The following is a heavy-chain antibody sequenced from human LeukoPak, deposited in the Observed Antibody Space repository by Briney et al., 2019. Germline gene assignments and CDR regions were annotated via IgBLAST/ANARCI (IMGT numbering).Heavy chain of an antibody. J-gene: IGHJ5*02. CDR3: ARDLAVGQWLVYRFDP. CDR1: GFNFSNYW. CDR2: INIAGSVT. V-gene: IGHV3-74*01. Sequence: GGSLGLSCAASGFNFSNYWMHWVRQAPGKGLVWVSRINIAGSVTTYADSVKGRFTISRDNAKNTLYLQMNSLRAEDTAVYYCARDLAVGQWLVYRFDPWGQGTLVTVSS. D-gene: IGHD6-19*01.